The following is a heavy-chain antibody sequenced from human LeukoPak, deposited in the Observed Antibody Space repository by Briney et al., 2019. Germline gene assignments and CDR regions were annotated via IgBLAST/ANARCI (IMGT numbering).Heavy chain of an antibody. J-gene: IGHJ5*02. CDR3: ARETVYSGWFDP. CDR1: GGSFSGYY. D-gene: IGHD1-14*01. V-gene: IGHV4-34*01. CDR2: INHSGST. Sequence: PSETLSLTCAVYGGSFSGYYWSWIRQPPGKGLEWIGEINHSGSTNYNPSLKSRVTISVDTSKNQFSLKLNSVTAADTAVYHCARETVYSGWFDPWGQGTLVTVSS.